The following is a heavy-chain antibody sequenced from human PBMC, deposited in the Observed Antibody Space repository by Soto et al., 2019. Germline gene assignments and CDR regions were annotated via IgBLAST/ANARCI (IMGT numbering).Heavy chain of an antibody. J-gene: IGHJ4*02. D-gene: IGHD2-21*01. CDR3: ARDQHQPGYLYY. V-gene: IGHV3-21*01. CDR1: GFTFSSYS. Sequence: EVQLVESGGGLVKPGGSLRLSCAASGFTFSSYSMNWVRQAPGTGLEWVSSISSSSSYIYYADSVKGRFTISRDNAKNSLYLKMNSLRAEDTAVYYCARDQHQPGYLYYGGQGTLVNVST. CDR2: ISSSSSYI.